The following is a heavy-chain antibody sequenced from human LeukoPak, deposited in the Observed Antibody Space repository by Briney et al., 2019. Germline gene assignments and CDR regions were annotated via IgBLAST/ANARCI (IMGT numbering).Heavy chain of an antibody. J-gene: IGHJ4*02. CDR2: ISGSGGST. CDR1: GFTFSGYA. D-gene: IGHD3-9*01. V-gene: IGHV3-23*01. Sequence: GGSLRLSCAASGFTFSGYAMSWVRQAPGKGLEWVSAISGSGGSTYYADSVKGRFTISRDNSKNALYLQMNSLRAEDTAVYYCAKVFSTGYYDILTGSFDYWGQGTLVTVSS. CDR3: AKVFSTGYYDILTGSFDY.